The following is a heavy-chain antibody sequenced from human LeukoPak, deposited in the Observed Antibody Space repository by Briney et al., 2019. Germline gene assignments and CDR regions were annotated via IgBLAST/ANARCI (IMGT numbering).Heavy chain of an antibody. Sequence: PSETLSLTCTVSVYSISSGYYWGWIRQPPGKGLEWIGSIYHSGSTYYNPSLKSRVTISVDTSKNQFSLKLSSVTAAHTAVYYCARATGGSYWFVPWGQGTLVTVSS. D-gene: IGHD1-26*01. J-gene: IGHJ5*02. CDR1: VYSISSGYY. CDR2: IYHSGST. CDR3: ARATGGSYWFVP. V-gene: IGHV4-38-2*02.